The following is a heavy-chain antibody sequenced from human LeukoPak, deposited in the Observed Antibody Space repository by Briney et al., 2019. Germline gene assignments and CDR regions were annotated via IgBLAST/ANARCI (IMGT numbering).Heavy chain of an antibody. CDR1: GGSISSGDYY. V-gene: IGHV4-30-4*02. D-gene: IGHD4-17*01. CDR2: IYYSGST. CDR3: ARDKYGDYGYFDL. J-gene: IGHJ2*01. Sequence: SETLSLTCTVSGGSISSGDYYWSWIRQPPGKGLEWIGYIYYSGSTYYNPPLKSRVAISVDTSKNQFSLKLSSVTAADTAVYYCARDKYGDYGYFDLWGRGTLVTVSS.